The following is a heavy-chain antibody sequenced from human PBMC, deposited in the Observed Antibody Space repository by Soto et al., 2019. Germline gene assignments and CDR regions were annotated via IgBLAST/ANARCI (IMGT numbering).Heavy chain of an antibody. Sequence: QVQLVQSGAEVQKPGSSVKVSCKASGGTFSSYAISWVRQAPGQGLEWMGGIIPIFGTANYAQKFQGRVTITADESTSTAYMELSSLRSEDTAVYYCARLAGQLVLGVLLGPFDYWGQGTLVTVSS. CDR2: IIPIFGTA. CDR3: ARLAGQLVLGVLLGPFDY. J-gene: IGHJ4*02. CDR1: GGTFSSYA. D-gene: IGHD6-6*01. V-gene: IGHV1-69*01.